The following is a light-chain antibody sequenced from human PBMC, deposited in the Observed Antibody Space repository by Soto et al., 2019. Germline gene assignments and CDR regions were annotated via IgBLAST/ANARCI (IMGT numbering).Light chain of an antibody. CDR3: QQYGSSLIT. CDR1: QSVSSSY. CDR2: GAS. J-gene: IGKJ5*01. V-gene: IGKV3-20*01. Sequence: EIVLTQSPGTLSLSTGERATLSCRASQSVSSSYLAWYQQKPGQAPRLLIYGASSRATGIPDRFSGSGSGTDFTLTISRLEPEDVAVYYCQQYGSSLITFGQGTRLEI.